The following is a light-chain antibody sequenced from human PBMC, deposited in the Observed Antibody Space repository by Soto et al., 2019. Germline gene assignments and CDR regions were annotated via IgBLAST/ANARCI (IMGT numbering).Light chain of an antibody. CDR3: QKYDHAPLT. V-gene: IGKV1-27*01. CDR2: AAS. J-gene: IGKJ4*01. Sequence: DIQMTQSPSSLPASVGDRVTITCRASQGIGNYLAWYQQRPGKVPKLLIYAASTLQSGVPSRFSGSGSGPDFTLTISSLQPEDVATYYCQKYDHAPLTFGGGTKVDI. CDR1: QGIGNY.